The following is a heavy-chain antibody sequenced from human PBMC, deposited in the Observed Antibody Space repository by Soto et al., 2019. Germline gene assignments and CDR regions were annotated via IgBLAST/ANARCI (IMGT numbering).Heavy chain of an antibody. CDR3: ATSSYSSGSDAFDI. CDR1: GYTLTELS. V-gene: IGHV1-24*01. CDR2: FDPEDGET. Sequence: ASVKVSCKVSGYTLTELSMRWVRQAPGKGLEWMGGFDPEDGETIYAQKFQGRVTMTEDTSTDTAYMELSSLRSEDTAVYYCATSSYSSGSDAFDIWGQGTMVTVSS. D-gene: IGHD6-19*01. J-gene: IGHJ3*02.